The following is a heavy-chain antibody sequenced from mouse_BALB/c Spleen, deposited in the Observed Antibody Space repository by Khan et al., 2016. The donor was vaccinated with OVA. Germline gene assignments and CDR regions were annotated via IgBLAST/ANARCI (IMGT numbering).Heavy chain of an antibody. CDR2: INTYTGEP. V-gene: IGHV9-3-1*01. CDR3: ARPPYVSYVMVY. D-gene: IGHD1-1*01. CDR1: GYTFTNYG. J-gene: IGHJ4*01. Sequence: QIQLVQSGPELKKPGETVKISCKASGYTFTNYGMNWVKQTPGQGLKWMGWINTYTGEPTYADDFKGRFAFSLETSASTAYLQINNLKNEETATYFCARPPYVSYVMVYWGQGTSVTVSS.